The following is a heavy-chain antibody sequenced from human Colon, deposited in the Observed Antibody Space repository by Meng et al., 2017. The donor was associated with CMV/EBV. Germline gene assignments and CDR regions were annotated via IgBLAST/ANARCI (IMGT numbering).Heavy chain of an antibody. V-gene: IGHV4-34*01. Sequence: VQLPQWGAGLLKPSGTLAPTCPVFGESFSGYYWTWIRQPSGRGLEWIGESYYTGSTNYSPSLKSRVTISLDTSKNQFSLKLNSVTAADTAVYYCARATKSSCWEVLDYWGHGTLVTVSS. D-gene: IGHD2-2*01. CDR1: GESFSGYY. J-gene: IGHJ4*01. CDR3: ARATKSSCWEVLDY. CDR2: SYYTGST.